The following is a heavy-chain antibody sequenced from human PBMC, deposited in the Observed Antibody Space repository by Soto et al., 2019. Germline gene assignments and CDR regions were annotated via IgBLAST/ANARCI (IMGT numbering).Heavy chain of an antibody. V-gene: IGHV3-33*01. CDR2: IWYDGSNK. D-gene: IGHD3-22*01. CDR3: ARGADYYDSSGPGFNY. CDR1: GFTLSSYG. J-gene: IGHJ4*02. Sequence: GGSLRLSCAASGFTLSSYGMHWVRQAPGKGLEWVAVIWYDGSNKYYADSVKGRFTISRDNSKNTLYLQMNSLRAEDTAVYYCARGADYYDSSGPGFNYWGQGTLVTVSS.